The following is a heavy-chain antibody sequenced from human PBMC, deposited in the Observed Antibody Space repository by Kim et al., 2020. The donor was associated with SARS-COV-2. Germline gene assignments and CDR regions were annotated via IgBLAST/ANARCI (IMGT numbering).Heavy chain of an antibody. Sequence: GGSLRLSCAASGFTFSSYAMHWVRQAPGKGLEWVAAISYDGSNKYYADSVKGRFTISRDNSKNTLYLQMNSLRAEDTAVYYCAREPWIQLWFETFDYWGQGTLVTVSS. D-gene: IGHD5-18*01. V-gene: IGHV3-30*04. CDR1: GFTFSSYA. CDR2: ISYDGSNK. J-gene: IGHJ4*02. CDR3: AREPWIQLWFETFDY.